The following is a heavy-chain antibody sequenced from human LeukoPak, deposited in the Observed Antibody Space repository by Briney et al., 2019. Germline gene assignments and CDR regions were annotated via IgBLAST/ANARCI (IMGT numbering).Heavy chain of an antibody. CDR3: ARGENTVGGNVDY. J-gene: IGHJ4*02. V-gene: IGHV4-34*01. Sequence: PSETLSLTCAVYGGSFSGYYWSWIRQPPGKGLEWIGEINHSGSTNYNPSLKSRVTISVDTSKNQFSLKLSSVTAADTAVYYCARGENTVGGNVDYWGQGTLVTVSS. CDR2: INHSGST. D-gene: IGHD1-26*01. CDR1: GGSFSGYY.